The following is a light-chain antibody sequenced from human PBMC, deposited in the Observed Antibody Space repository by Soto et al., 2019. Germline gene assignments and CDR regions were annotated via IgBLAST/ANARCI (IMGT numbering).Light chain of an antibody. Sequence: DIQMTQSPSSLSASVGDRVTITCQASQDITNFLNWYQQKPGKAPKLLIYAAYNLETGVPSRFSGGGSGADFTFTISSLQPEDVATYYCQQYDLLPWTFGQGTKVEIK. CDR1: QDITNF. J-gene: IGKJ1*01. CDR3: QQYDLLPWT. CDR2: AAY. V-gene: IGKV1-33*01.